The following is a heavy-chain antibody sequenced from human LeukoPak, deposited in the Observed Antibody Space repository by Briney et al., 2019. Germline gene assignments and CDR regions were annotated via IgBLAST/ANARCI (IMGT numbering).Heavy chain of an antibody. CDR2: ISSSGSTI. Sequence: GESLRLSCAASGFTFSSYSMNWVRQAPGKGLEWVSYISSSGSTIYYADSVKGRFTISRDNAKNSLYLQMNSLRAEDTAVYYCARDRAYSYGDQSAYYYYMDVWGKGTTVTISS. D-gene: IGHD5-18*01. CDR1: GFTFSSYS. J-gene: IGHJ6*03. CDR3: ARDRAYSYGDQSAYYYYMDV. V-gene: IGHV3-48*04.